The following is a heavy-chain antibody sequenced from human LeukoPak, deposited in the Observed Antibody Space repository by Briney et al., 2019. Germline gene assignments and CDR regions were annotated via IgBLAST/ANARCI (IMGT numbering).Heavy chain of an antibody. CDR2: ICHYNGNT. J-gene: IGHJ4*02. D-gene: IGHD3-10*01. CDR1: GYTFTSYG. CDR3: ARVYYGSGSYYNHFDY. V-gene: IGHV1-18*01. Sequence: ASVKVSSKDSGYTFTSYGISWVRQAPGQGLEWMGWICHYNGNTNYAQKLQGRVAMTTDTSTSTAYMELRSLRSDDTAVYYCARVYYGSGSYYNHFDYWGQGTLVTVSS.